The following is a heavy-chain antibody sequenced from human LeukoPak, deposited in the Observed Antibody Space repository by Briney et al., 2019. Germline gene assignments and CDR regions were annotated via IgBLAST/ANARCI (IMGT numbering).Heavy chain of an antibody. Sequence: HPGGSLRLSCAASGFTFSSYEMNWVRQAPGKGLEWVSYISSSGSTIYYADSVKGRFTISRDNAKNSLYLQMNSLRAEDTAVYYCARRGDEGIRYFDWLPTFDPWGQGTLVTVSS. CDR3: ARRGDEGIRYFDWLPTFDP. D-gene: IGHD3-9*01. J-gene: IGHJ5*02. CDR1: GFTFSSYE. CDR2: ISSSGSTI. V-gene: IGHV3-48*03.